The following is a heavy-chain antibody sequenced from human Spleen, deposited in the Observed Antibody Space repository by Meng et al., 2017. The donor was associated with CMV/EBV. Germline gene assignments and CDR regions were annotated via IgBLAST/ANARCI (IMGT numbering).Heavy chain of an antibody. CDR3: ARGYRVVPAGPYFDY. D-gene: IGHD2-2*01. V-gene: IGHV4-34*01. CDR2: INHSGST. Sequence: YGGSLSGYYWSWIRQPPGKGLEWIGEINHSGSTNYNPSLKSRVTISVDTSKNQFSLKLSSVTAADTAVYYCARGYRVVPAGPYFDYWGQGTLVTVSS. CDR1: GGSLSGYY. J-gene: IGHJ4*02.